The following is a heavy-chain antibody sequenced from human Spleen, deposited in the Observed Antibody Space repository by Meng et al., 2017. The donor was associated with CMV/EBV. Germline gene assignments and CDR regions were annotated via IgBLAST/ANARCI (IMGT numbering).Heavy chain of an antibody. V-gene: IGHV3-21*01. Sequence: GESLKISCVVSGFTFSNFGMSWVRQAPGKGLEWVSSISSGGDYIYHADSVKGRFAISRDNAKNSLYLQMNTLGAEDTAVYYCARYCSSTSCYGAEYFQHWGQGTLVTVSS. D-gene: IGHD2-2*01. CDR3: ARYCSSTSCYGAEYFQH. J-gene: IGHJ1*01. CDR1: GFTFSNFG. CDR2: ISSGGDYI.